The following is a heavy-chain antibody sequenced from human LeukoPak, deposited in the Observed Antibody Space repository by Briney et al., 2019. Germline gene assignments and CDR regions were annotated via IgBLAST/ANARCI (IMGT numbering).Heavy chain of an antibody. D-gene: IGHD3-10*01. Sequence: EGSLRLSCAASGFTFSSYAMSWVRQAPGKGLEWVSAISGSGGSTYYADSVKGRFTISRDNSKNTLYLQMNSLRAEDTAVYYYAKRFGAAGYYFDYWGQGTLVTVSS. CDR3: AKRFGAAGYYFDY. J-gene: IGHJ4*02. V-gene: IGHV3-23*01. CDR1: GFTFSSYA. CDR2: ISGSGGST.